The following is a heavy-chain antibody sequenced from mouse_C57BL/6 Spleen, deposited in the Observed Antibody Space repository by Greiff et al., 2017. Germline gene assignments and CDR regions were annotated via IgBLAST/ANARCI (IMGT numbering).Heavy chain of an antibody. D-gene: IGHD4-1*01. CDR3: ATAGTGGKGYFDV. CDR1: GYTFTDYY. V-gene: IGHV1-76*01. J-gene: IGHJ1*03. Sequence: QVQLQQSGAELVRPGASVKLSCKASGYTFTDYYINWVKQRPGQGLEWIARIYPGSGNTYYNEKFKGKATLTAEKSSSTAYMQLSSLTSEDSAVYFCATAGTGGKGYFDVWGTGTTVTVSS. CDR2: IYPGSGNT.